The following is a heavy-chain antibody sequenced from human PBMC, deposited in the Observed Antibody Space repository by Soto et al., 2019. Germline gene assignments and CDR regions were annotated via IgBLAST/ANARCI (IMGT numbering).Heavy chain of an antibody. Sequence: ESGGGLVQPGGSLRLSCAASGFTFSSYAMSWVRQAPGKGLEWVSAISGSGGSTYYADSVKGRFTISRDNSKNTLYLQMNSLRAEDTAVYYCAKVEVRGVIIEDGMDVWGQGTTVTVSS. V-gene: IGHV3-23*01. CDR1: GFTFSSYA. CDR2: ISGSGGST. CDR3: AKVEVRGVIIEDGMDV. J-gene: IGHJ6*02. D-gene: IGHD3-10*01.